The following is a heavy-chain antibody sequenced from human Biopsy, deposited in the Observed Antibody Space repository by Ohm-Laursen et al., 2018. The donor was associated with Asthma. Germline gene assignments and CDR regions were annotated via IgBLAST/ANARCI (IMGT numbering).Heavy chain of an antibody. CDR1: GGSFSSNY. D-gene: IGHD1-26*01. CDR2: IYTDGST. V-gene: IGHV4-34*01. J-gene: IGHJ6*02. Sequence: SDTLSLTCVVYGGSFSSNYWSWIRQTPGKGLEWIGYIYTDGSTDYNPSLKSRLSMSVDTSMNQFSLKLTSVTAADTAVYYCARGSSSRLSQWELLVSGGKRAHSYYGMDVWGQGTTVTVSS. CDR3: ARGSSSRLSQWELLVSGGKRAHSYYGMDV.